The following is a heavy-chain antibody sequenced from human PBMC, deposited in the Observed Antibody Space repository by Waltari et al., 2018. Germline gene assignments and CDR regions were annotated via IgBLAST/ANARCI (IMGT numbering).Heavy chain of an antibody. CDR2: IRSKAYGGTT. V-gene: IGHV3-49*03. D-gene: IGHD3-3*01. Sequence: EVQLVESGGGLVQPGRSLRLSCIASGCTLGDYAMSWFRQAPGKGLEGVGFIRSKAYGGTTEYAASVKGRFTISRDDSKSIAYLQMNSLKTEDTAVYYCTRDRLGTYYDFWSGYYPFDYWGQGTLVTVSS. J-gene: IGHJ4*02. CDR3: TRDRLGTYYDFWSGYYPFDY. CDR1: GCTLGDYA.